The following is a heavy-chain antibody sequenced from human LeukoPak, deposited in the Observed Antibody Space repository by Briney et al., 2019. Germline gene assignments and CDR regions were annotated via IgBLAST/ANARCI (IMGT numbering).Heavy chain of an antibody. Sequence: PGRSLRLSCAASGFTFSSYAMHWVRQAPGKGLEWVAVISYDGSNKYYADSVKGRFTISRDNSKNTLYLQMNSLKTEDTAVYYCTTGRKKIAAAGINYYFDYWGQGTLVTVSS. CDR1: GFTFSSYA. V-gene: IGHV3-30-3*01. D-gene: IGHD6-13*01. CDR3: TTGRKKIAAAGINYYFDY. CDR2: ISYDGSNK. J-gene: IGHJ4*02.